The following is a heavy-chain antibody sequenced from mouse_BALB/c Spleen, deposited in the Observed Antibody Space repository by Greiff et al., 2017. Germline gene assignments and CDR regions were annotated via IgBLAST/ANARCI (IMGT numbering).Heavy chain of an antibody. Sequence: VQLKQSGAELVRPGASVKLSCKASGFNINDYYMHWVKQRPEQGLEWIGWIDPENGNTIYDPKFQGKASITADTSSNTAYLQLSSLTSEDTAVYCGARTATEWYFDDWGAGTTVTVSS. V-gene: IGHV14-1*02. CDR3: ARTATEWYFDD. D-gene: IGHD1-2*01. J-gene: IGHJ1*01. CDR2: IDPENGNT. CDR1: GFNINDYY.